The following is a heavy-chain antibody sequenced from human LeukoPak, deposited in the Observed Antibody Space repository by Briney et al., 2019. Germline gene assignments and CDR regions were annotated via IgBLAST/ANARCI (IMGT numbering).Heavy chain of an antibody. V-gene: IGHV3-23*01. CDR2: ISGSGSST. Sequence: TGGSLRLSCAASGFTFDDYGMSWVRQAPGKGLEWVSVISGSGSSTYYADSVKGRFTISRDNSKNTLYLQMNSLRAEDTAVYYCAKEMATIRAFDFRGQGTLVTVSS. CDR3: AKEMATIRAFDF. CDR1: GFTFDDYG. J-gene: IGHJ4*02. D-gene: IGHD5-24*01.